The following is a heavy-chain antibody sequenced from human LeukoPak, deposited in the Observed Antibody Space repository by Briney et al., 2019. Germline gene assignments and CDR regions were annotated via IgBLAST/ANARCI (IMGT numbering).Heavy chain of an antibody. V-gene: IGHV4-34*01. CDR2: INHSGST. CDR3: ARVYGDYGALVDGYSDY. Sequence: PSETLSLTCAVYGGSFSGYYWSWIRQPPGKGLEWIGEINHSGSTNYNPSLKSRVTISVDTSKNQFSLKLSSVTAADTAVYYCARVYGDYGALVDGYSDYWGQGTLVTVSS. J-gene: IGHJ4*02. CDR1: GGSFSGYY. D-gene: IGHD4-17*01.